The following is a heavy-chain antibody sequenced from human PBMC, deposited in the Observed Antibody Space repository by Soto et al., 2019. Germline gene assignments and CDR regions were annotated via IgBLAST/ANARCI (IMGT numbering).Heavy chain of an antibody. CDR3: ARVTGTIFGVVIPFDY. CDR2: INPNSGGT. J-gene: IGHJ4*02. D-gene: IGHD3-3*01. CDR1: GYTFTGYY. Sequence: QVQLVQSGAEVKKPGASVKVSCKASGYTFTGYYMHWVRQAPGQGLEWMGWINPNSGGTNYAQKFQGRVTMTRDTSISTAYMELSRLRSDDTAVYYCARVTGTIFGVVIPFDYRGQGTLVTVSS. V-gene: IGHV1-2*02.